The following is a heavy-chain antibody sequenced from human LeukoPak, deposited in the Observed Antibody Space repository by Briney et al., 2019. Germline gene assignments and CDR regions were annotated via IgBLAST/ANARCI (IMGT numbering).Heavy chain of an antibody. Sequence: ASVKVSCKASGYTFTTYYIHWVRQAPGQGLEWMGIINPSGGSTGYAQKFQGRVTMTRDTSTSTVYMELSSLRSDDTAVYYCARSYATNWFDPWGQGTLVTVSS. CDR1: GYTFTTYY. CDR3: ARSYATNWFDP. D-gene: IGHD5-12*01. J-gene: IGHJ5*02. CDR2: INPSGGST. V-gene: IGHV1-46*01.